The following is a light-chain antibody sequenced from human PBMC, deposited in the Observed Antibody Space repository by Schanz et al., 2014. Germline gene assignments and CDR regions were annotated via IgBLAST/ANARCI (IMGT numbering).Light chain of an antibody. J-gene: IGLJ2*01. CDR1: TSNIGAGYD. CDR3: AAWDDSLNGHVV. V-gene: IGLV1-40*01. CDR2: GNS. Sequence: VLTQPPSVSGAPGQRVTISCTGSTSNIGAGYDVHWYQQLPGTAPKLLIHGNSNRPSGVPDRFSGSKSGTSASLAITGLQAEDEADYYCAAWDDSLNGHVVFGGGTKLTVL.